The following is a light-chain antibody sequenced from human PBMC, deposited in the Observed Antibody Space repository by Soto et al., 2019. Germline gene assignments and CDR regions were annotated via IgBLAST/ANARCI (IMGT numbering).Light chain of an antibody. V-gene: IGLV2-23*03. Sequence: QSVLTQPASVSGSPGQSITISCTGTSSDVGSYNLVSWYQQHPGKAPKLMIYEGSKRPSGVSSRFSGSKSGNTASLTISGLQAEDEADYYCCSYAGSSTFYVFGIGTKVTVL. CDR3: CSYAGSSTFYV. CDR1: SSDVGSYNL. CDR2: EGS. J-gene: IGLJ1*01.